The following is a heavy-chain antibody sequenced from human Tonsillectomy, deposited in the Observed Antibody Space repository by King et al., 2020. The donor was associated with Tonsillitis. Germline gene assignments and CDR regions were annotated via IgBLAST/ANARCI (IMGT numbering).Heavy chain of an antibody. CDR2: ISWNSGSI. D-gene: IGHD6-19*01. V-gene: IGHV3-9*01. CDR1: GFTFDDYA. J-gene: IGHJ4*02. CDR3: AKDYSGAGRLPRIAVAEGLDY. Sequence: VQLVESGGGLVQPGRSLRLSCAASGFTFDDYAMHWVRQAPGKGLEWVSGISWNSGSIGYADSVKGRFTISRDNAKNSLYLQMNSLRAEDTALYYCAKDYSGAGRLPRIAVAEGLDYWGQGTLVTVSS.